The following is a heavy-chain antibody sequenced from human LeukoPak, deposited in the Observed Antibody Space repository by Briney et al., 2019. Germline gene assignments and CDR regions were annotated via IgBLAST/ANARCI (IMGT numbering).Heavy chain of an antibody. CDR2: ISPGDSDT. CDR3: ARQPPTGYSSGWSDY. D-gene: IGHD6-19*01. Sequence: GGSLQISCQGSGYSFTSYWIGWVRQMPGKGLEWMGIISPGDSDTRYSPSFQGQVTISADKSLSTAYLQWSSLKASDTAMYCCARQPPTGYSSGWSDYWGQGTLVTVSS. V-gene: IGHV5-51*01. J-gene: IGHJ4*02. CDR1: GYSFTSYW.